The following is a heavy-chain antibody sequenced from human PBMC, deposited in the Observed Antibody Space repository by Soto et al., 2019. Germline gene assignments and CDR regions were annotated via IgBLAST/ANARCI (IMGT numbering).Heavy chain of an antibody. CDR3: ARALTPTVPSVYGMDV. J-gene: IGHJ6*02. V-gene: IGHV3-74*01. D-gene: IGHD4-17*01. CDR1: GFTFGSYW. Sequence: EVQLVESGGGLVQPGGSLRLSCAASGFTFGSYWMHWVRQAPGKGLVWVSRINSDGSSTSYADSVKGRFTISRDNAKNRLYLQMTGLKAEDTAVYYCARALTPTVPSVYGMDVWGQGTTVTVSS. CDR2: INSDGSST.